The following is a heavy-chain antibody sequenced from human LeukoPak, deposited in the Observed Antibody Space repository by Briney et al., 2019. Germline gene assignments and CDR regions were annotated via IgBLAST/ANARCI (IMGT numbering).Heavy chain of an antibody. CDR1: GGSFSGYY. CDR2: INHSGST. V-gene: IGHV4-34*01. Sequence: SETLSLTCAVYGGSFSGYYWSWIRQPPGKGLEWIGEINHSGSTNYNPSLKSRVTISVDTSKNQFSLTLSFVTAADTAVYYCARVARCTSCFDVDYWGQGTLVTVSS. CDR3: ARVARCTSCFDVDY. D-gene: IGHD2-2*01. J-gene: IGHJ4*02.